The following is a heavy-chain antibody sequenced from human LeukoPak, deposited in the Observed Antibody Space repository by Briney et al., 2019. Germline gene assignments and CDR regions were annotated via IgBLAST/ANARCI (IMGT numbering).Heavy chain of an antibody. CDR3: ARDSEVNYDILTGYYKDGIYYGMDV. CDR1: EFGSIGFG. D-gene: IGHD3-9*01. Sequence: GGSLELSVAAFEFGSIGFGRHGAGRAPGRGREGWGFLSEDGRNKSYADSVKGRFTISRDNAKNSLYLQMNSLRAEDTAVYYCARDSEVNYDILTGYYKDGIYYGMDVWGQGTTVTVSS. CDR2: LSEDGRNK. J-gene: IGHJ6*02. V-gene: IGHV3-33*01.